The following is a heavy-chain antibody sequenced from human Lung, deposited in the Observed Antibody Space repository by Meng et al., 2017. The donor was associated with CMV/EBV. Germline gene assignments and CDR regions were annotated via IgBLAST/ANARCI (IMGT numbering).Heavy chain of an antibody. D-gene: IGHD6-19*01. Sequence: QVELVVAGSELKKPGDSVKVACQAAGYPFTSSSMNWVRHAPGQGLEWMGWININTGNPTYAQGFTGRFVFSLDTSVSTAYLQIDSLKADDTAVYYCARGNGWRFDYWGQGTLVTVSS. CDR1: GYPFTSSS. J-gene: IGHJ4*02. V-gene: IGHV7-4-1*01. CDR2: ININTGNP. CDR3: ARGNGWRFDY.